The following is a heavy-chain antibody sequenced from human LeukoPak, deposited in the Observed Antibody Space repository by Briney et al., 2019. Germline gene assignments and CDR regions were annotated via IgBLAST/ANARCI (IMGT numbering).Heavy chain of an antibody. CDR3: AREAAGDYDN. CDR1: GGSISSSSYY. D-gene: IGHD4-17*01. CDR2: IYYSGST. V-gene: IGHV4-39*02. Sequence: SETLSLTCTVSGGSISSSSYYWGWIRQPPGKGLEWIGSIYYSGSTYYNPSLKSRVTISVDTSKNQFSLKLSSVTAAGTAVYYCAREAAGDYDNWGQGTLVTVSS. J-gene: IGHJ4*02.